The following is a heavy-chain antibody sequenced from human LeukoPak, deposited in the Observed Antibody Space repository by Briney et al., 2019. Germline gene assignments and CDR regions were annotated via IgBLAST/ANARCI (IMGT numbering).Heavy chain of an antibody. J-gene: IGHJ5*02. D-gene: IGHD2-2*01. Sequence: SETLSLTCIVSGGSISDYYWSWIRQPPGKGLEWIGYISYSGSTGSTNYNPSLKSRVTISVDTSKNQFSLKLSSVTAADTAVYYCAICTSPGWFDPWGQGTLVTVSS. CDR2: ISYSGSTGST. CDR1: GGSISDYY. CDR3: AICTSPGWFDP. V-gene: IGHV4-59*08.